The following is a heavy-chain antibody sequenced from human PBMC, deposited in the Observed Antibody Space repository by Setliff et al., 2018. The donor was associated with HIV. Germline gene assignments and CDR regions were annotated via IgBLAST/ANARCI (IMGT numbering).Heavy chain of an antibody. J-gene: IGHJ6*03. CDR2: INYRGNT. CDR3: ARIVRGELVATSTFFYYYMDV. CDR1: GGSISTSRYY. V-gene: IGHV4-39*01. Sequence: SETLSLTCTVSGGSISTSRYYWGWIRQPPGKGLEWIGRINYRGNTYYNPSLKSRAAISVDTSKNQISRKLSSVTAADTAVYSCARIVRGELVATSTFFYYYMDVWGKGTTVTVSS. D-gene: IGHD1-7*01.